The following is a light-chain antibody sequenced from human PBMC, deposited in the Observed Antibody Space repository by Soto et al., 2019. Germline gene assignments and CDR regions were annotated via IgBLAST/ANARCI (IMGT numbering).Light chain of an antibody. CDR1: QSVSSN. CDR3: QQYNNWPPWT. V-gene: IGKV3-15*01. J-gene: IGKJ1*01. Sequence: EIVLTQSPATLSLSPLERSTLSCMSSQSVSSNLAWYQQKPGQAPRLLIYGASTRATGIPARFSGSGSGTEFTLTISSLQSEDFAVYYCQQYNNWPPWTFGQGTKV. CDR2: GAS.